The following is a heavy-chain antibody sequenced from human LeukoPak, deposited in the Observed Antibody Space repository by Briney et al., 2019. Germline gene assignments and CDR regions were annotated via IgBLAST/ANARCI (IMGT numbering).Heavy chain of an antibody. V-gene: IGHV4-30-4*01. CDR3: ARREAKYDPPDY. CDR1: GGSISSGDYY. Sequence: PSQTLSLTCTVSGGSISSGDYYWSWIRQPPGKGLEWIGYIYYSGSTNYNPSLKSRVTISVDTSKNQFSLKLSSVTAADTAVYYCARREAKYDPPDYWGQGTLVTVSS. J-gene: IGHJ4*02. D-gene: IGHD3-16*01. CDR2: IYYSGST.